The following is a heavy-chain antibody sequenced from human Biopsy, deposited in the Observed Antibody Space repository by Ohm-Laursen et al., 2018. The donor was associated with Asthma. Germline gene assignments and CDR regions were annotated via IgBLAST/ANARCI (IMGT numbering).Heavy chain of an antibody. V-gene: IGHV3-33*01. CDR1: GFTFSSYG. CDR2: IWYDGSNK. D-gene: IGHD3-3*01. Sequence: SLRLSCAASGFTFSSYGMHWVRQAPGKGLEWVAVIWYDGSNKYYADSVKGRFTITRDNSKNTLYLQMNSLRAEDTAVYYCARSIYDFWSGYYGMDVWGQGTTVTVSS. CDR3: ARSIYDFWSGYYGMDV. J-gene: IGHJ6*02.